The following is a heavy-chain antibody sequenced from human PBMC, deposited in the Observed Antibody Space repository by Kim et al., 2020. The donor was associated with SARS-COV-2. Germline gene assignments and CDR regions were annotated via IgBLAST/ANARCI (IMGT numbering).Heavy chain of an antibody. CDR3: ARVGSLTYCSRDRCRNDALDI. V-gene: IGHV4-59*01. J-gene: IGHJ3*02. D-gene: IGHD2-2*01. CDR1: GGSISSYF. CDR2: VNDRGNT. Sequence: SETLSLTCTVSGGSISSYFWSWIRQPPGKGLEWVGYVNDRGNTDYNPSLKSRVTMSVDTSKNQFSLKLTSVTAADTAVYYCARVGSLTYCSRDRCRNDALDIWGQGTMVTVSS.